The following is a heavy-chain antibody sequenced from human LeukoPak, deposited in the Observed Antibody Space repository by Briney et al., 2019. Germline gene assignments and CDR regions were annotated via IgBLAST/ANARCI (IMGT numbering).Heavy chain of an antibody. CDR3: ARRYYSGSGSHNNAFDI. Sequence: GESLRISCKGSGYIFTSYWISWVRQMPGKGLEWMGRIDPRDSYTNYSPSFQGQVTISADKSISTAYLQLSSLKASDTAMYYCARRYYSGSGSHNNAFDIWGQGTMVTVSS. V-gene: IGHV5-10-1*04. CDR2: IDPRDSYT. D-gene: IGHD3-10*01. J-gene: IGHJ3*02. CDR1: GYIFTSYW.